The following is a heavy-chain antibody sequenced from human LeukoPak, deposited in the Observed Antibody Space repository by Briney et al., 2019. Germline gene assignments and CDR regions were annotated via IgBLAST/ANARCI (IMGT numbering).Heavy chain of an antibody. V-gene: IGHV3-23*01. D-gene: IGHD3-3*01. CDR3: AKGYYDSHRGFFEY. CDR2: VSGTGTST. CDR1: GFPFHKYA. J-gene: IGHJ4*02. Sequence: PGGSWRLSWKASGFPFHKYAMIWVRQAPGKGLDWVSSVSGTGTSTFYADSVKVRATISRDNSKNMLYLQMSSLRAEDTAMYYCAKGYYDSHRGFFEYWGLGTLVTVSS.